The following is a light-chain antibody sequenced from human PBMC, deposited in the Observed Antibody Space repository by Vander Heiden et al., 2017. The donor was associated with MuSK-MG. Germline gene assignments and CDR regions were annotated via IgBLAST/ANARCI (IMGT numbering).Light chain of an antibody. J-gene: IGKJ1*01. CDR2: KAS. V-gene: IGKV1-5*03. CDR1: QSVSYW. Sequence: DIQMTQSPSTLSASVGDRVTITCRASQSVSYWLAWYQQKPGKAPKVLINKASTLESGVPSRFSGSGSGTEFTLTISSLQPDDFATYYCLQDHSYPWTFGQGTKVEIK. CDR3: LQDHSYPWT.